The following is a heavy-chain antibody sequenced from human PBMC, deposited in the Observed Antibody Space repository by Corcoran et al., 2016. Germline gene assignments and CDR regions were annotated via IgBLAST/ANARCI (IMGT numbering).Heavy chain of an antibody. CDR2: INHSGST. CDR3: ARTSLGYSSRGWFDP. J-gene: IGHJ5*02. Sequence: QVQLQQWGAGLLKPSETLSLTCAIYGGSFSGYYWSWIRQPPGKGLEWIGEINHSGSTNYNPSLKSRVTISVDTSKNQFSLKLSSVTAADTAVYYCARTSLGYSSRGWFDPWGQGTLVTVSS. CDR1: GGSFSGYY. D-gene: IGHD6-13*01. V-gene: IGHV4-34*01.